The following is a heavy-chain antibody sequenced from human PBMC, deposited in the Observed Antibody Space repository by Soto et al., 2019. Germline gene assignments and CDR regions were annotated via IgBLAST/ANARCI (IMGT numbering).Heavy chain of an antibody. CDR3: ARSTIYFDD. V-gene: IGHV4-39*01. J-gene: IGHJ4*02. Sequence: PSETLSLTCTVSGGSISSSSYYWGWIRQPPGKGLEWIGSIYYSGSTYYNPSLKSRVTISVDTSKNQFSLKLSSVTAADTAVYYCARSTIYFDDWGQGTLVTVSS. CDR2: IYYSGST. D-gene: IGHD3-3*01. CDR1: GGSISSSSYY.